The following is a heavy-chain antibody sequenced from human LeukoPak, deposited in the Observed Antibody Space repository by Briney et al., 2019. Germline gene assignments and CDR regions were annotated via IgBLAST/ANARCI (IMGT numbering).Heavy chain of an antibody. CDR2: ISYDGSNK. D-gene: IGHD3-22*01. Sequence: PGGSLRLSCAASGFTFSSYAMHWVRQAPGKGLEWVAVISYDGSNKYYADSVKGRFTISRDNSKNTLYLQMNSLRAEDTAVYYCARGVYYYDSSGSLYYGMDVWGQGTTVTVSS. J-gene: IGHJ6*02. V-gene: IGHV3-30-3*01. CDR3: ARGVYYYDSSGSLYYGMDV. CDR1: GFTFSSYA.